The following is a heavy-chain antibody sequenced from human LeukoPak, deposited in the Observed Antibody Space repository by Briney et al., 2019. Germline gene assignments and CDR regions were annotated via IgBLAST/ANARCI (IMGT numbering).Heavy chain of an antibody. V-gene: IGHV3-23*01. Sequence: GGSLRLSCTGSGFPFNMFAMNWVRQAPGQGLEWVSGLSRGRETRKYADSVKGRFTISRDNSKNTLYLQMNNLRAEDTAVYYCAKDRIARYYYDSSGYYVDYWGQGTLVTVSS. CDR2: LSRGRETR. J-gene: IGHJ4*02. D-gene: IGHD3-22*01. CDR1: GFPFNMFA. CDR3: AKDRIARYYYDSSGYYVDY.